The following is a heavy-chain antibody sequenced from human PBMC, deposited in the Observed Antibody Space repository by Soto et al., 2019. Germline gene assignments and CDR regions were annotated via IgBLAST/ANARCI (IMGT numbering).Heavy chain of an antibody. J-gene: IGHJ3*02. CDR1: GFTVSNNF. Sequence: DVQLVESGGGLVQPGGSLRLSCAASGFTVSNNFMSWVRQAPGKGLEWVSVIKNSAGTEYADSVKGRFTISTDNSKNTVLLHMNSVRAEDTAGYYCARDFLGVTASWVAFDIWGQGTKVTVSS. CDR2: IKNSAGT. CDR3: ARDFLGVTASWVAFDI. V-gene: IGHV3-66*01. D-gene: IGHD2-21*02.